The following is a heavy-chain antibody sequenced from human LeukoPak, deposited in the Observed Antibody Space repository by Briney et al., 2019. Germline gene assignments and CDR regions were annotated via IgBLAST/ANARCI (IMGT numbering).Heavy chain of an antibody. D-gene: IGHD3-10*01. CDR3: ARDSYYYGSGTPSWYFDL. CDR1: GFTFSSYA. J-gene: IGHJ2*01. CDR2: ISYDGSNK. V-gene: IGHV3-30-3*01. Sequence: GRSLRLSCAASGFTFSSYAMHWVRQAPGKGLELVAVISYDGSNKYYADSVKGRFTISRDNSKNTLYLQMNSLRAEDTAVYYCARDSYYYGSGTPSWYFDLWGRGTLVTVSS.